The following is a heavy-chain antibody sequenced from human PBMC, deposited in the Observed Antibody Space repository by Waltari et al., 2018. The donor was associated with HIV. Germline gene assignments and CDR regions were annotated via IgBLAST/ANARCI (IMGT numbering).Heavy chain of an antibody. CDR3: ARASHYIEFSTFDGDYYFDV. D-gene: IGHD2-15*01. Sequence: VQLVESGGGSIKTGGSLRLSCAASGFSVSNHWMDWVRQGPGTGLAGVELLNGDGSRRRYADAVKVRFVISRDNSRNTVYLQLNSLRVEDTAMYFCARASHYIEFSTFDGDYYFDVWGRGTRVAVSS. J-gene: IGHJ4*02. CDR1: GFSVSNHW. CDR2: LNGDGSRR. V-gene: IGHV3-74*01.